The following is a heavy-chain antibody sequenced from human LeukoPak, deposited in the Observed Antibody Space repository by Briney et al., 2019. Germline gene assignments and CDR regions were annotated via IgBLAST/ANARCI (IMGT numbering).Heavy chain of an antibody. CDR3: ARLVSSFGWFDP. V-gene: IGHV4-34*01. CDR1: GGSFSGYY. D-gene: IGHD3-3*02. J-gene: IGHJ5*02. CDR2: INHSGST. Sequence: SETLSLTCAVYGGSFSGYYWSWIRQPPGKGLEWIGEINHSGSTNYNPSLKSRVTISVDTSKNQFSLKLSSVTAADTAVYYCARLVSSFGWFDPWGQGTLVTVSS.